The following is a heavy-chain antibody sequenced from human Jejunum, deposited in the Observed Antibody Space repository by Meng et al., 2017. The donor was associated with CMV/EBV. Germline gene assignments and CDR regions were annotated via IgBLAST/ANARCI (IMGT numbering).Heavy chain of an antibody. D-gene: IGHD2-15*01. CDR3: ARGPSGGNSLGY. CDR1: GFAFSSYW. V-gene: IGHV3-7*01. CDR2: IKQDASEK. J-gene: IGHJ4*02. Sequence: SGFAFSSYWMSWVRQAPGKGLEWVADIKQDASEKDYVDSVKGRFTISRDNAKNSLYLQMDSLRVEDTAVYYCARGPSGGNSLGYWGQGTLVTVSS.